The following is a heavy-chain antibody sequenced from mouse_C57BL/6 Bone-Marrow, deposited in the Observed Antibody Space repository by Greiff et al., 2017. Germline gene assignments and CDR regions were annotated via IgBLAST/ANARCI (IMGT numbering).Heavy chain of an antibody. J-gene: IGHJ3*01. CDR1: GYTFTSYW. CDR2: IDPSDSYT. CDR3: ARWGYPWFAY. Sequence: VQLQQPGAELVKPGASVKLSCKASGYTFTSYWMQWVKQRPGQGLEWIGAIDPSDSYTNYNQKFKGKATLTVDTSSSTAYMQLSSLTSEDSAVYYCARWGYPWFAYWGQGTLVTVSA. V-gene: IGHV1-50*01.